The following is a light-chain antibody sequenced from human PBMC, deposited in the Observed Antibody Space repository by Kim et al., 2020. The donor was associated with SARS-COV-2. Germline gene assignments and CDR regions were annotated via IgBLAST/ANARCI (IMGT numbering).Light chain of an antibody. CDR3: NSRDSRGNHYV. V-gene: IGLV3-19*01. CDR2: GKN. J-gene: IGLJ1*01. Sequence: ALGHTVRMTCQGDRLRSYYASWYQQKPGQAPVLVIYGKNNRHSGIPDRFSGSSSGNTASLTITGAQAEDEADYYCNSRDSRGNHYVFGTGTKVTVL. CDR1: RLRSYY.